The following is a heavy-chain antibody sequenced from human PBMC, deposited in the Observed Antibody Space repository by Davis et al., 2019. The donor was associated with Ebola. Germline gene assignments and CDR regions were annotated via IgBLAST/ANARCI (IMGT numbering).Heavy chain of an antibody. V-gene: IGHV4-38-2*01. CDR2: MYYSGNT. J-gene: IGHJ4*02. Sequence: ESLKISCAASGLTVSGTYMNWVRQAPGKGLEWIGSMYYSGNTYYTPSLKSRATISVDTSKNQFSLNLKSVTAADTAVYYCARGPGSFYGSGSHYYDYWGQGTLVTVSS. CDR3: ARGPGSFYGSGSHYYDY. D-gene: IGHD3-10*01. CDR1: GLTVSGTY.